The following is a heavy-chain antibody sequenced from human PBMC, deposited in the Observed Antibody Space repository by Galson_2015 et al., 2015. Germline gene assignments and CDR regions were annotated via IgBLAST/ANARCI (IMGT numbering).Heavy chain of an antibody. Sequence: SLRLSCAASGFTFSSYGMHWVRQAPGKGLEWVAVIWYDGSNKYYADSVKGRFTISRDNSKNTLYLQMSSLRAEDTAVYYCARSEYSSSWVDYWGQGTLVTVSS. J-gene: IGHJ4*02. V-gene: IGHV3-33*01. CDR1: GFTFSSYG. CDR3: ARSEYSSSWVDY. CDR2: IWYDGSNK. D-gene: IGHD6-13*01.